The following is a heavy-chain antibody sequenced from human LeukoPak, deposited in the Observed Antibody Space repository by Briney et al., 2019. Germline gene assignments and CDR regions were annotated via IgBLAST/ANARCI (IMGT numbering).Heavy chain of an antibody. D-gene: IGHD5-18*01. V-gene: IGHV1-2*06. CDR1: GYTFTGYY. J-gene: IGHJ4*02. Sequence: GPSVKVSCKASGYTFTGYYMHWVRQAPGQGLEWMGRINPDSGGTNYAQKFQGRVTMTRDTSISTAYMELSRLRSDDTAVHYCARGTRWAAMIDWGQGTLVTVSS. CDR2: INPDSGGT. CDR3: ARGTRWAAMID.